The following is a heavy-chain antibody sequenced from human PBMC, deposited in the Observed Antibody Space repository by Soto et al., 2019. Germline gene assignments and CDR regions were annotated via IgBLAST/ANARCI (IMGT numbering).Heavy chain of an antibody. J-gene: IGHJ3*02. V-gene: IGHV1-69*01. Sequence: QVQLVQSGAEVKKPGSSVKVSCKASGGTFSSYAISWVRQAPGQGLEWMGGIIPIFGTANYAQKFQGRVTITADESTSTAYMELSSLRSEDTAVYYCARDRSVVVAATLFAFDIWGQGTMVTVSS. CDR3: ARDRSVVVAATLFAFDI. D-gene: IGHD2-15*01. CDR2: IIPIFGTA. CDR1: GGTFSSYA.